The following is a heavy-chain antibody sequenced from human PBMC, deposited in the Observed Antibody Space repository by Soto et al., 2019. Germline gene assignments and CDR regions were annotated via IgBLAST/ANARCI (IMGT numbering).Heavy chain of an antibody. J-gene: IGHJ4*02. V-gene: IGHV1-8*01. CDR1: GYTFTSYD. D-gene: IGHD6-13*01. CDR3: ARGHVRGIAAASGY. CDR2: MNPNRGNT. Sequence: QVQLVQSGAEVKKPGASVKVSCRASGYTFTSYDLNWVRQATGQGLEWMGGMNPNRGNTGYAQKFQGRVTMTRNTSISTAYMELSSLRSEDTAVYYCARGHVRGIAAASGYWGQGTLVTVSS.